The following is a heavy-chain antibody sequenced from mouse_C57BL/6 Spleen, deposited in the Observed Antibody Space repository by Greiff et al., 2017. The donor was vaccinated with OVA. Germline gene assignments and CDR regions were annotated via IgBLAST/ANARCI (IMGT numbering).Heavy chain of an antibody. CDR1: GYTFTSYW. J-gene: IGHJ4*01. D-gene: IGHD2-5*01. Sequence: QVQLQQPGAELVKPGASVKLSCKASGYTFTSYWMHWVKQRPGRGLEWIGRIDPNSGGTKYNEKFKSKATLTVDKPSSTAYMQLSSLTSEYSAVYFCARGSNYDHYYAMDYWGQGTSVTVSS. V-gene: IGHV1-72*01. CDR3: ARGSNYDHYYAMDY. CDR2: IDPNSGGT.